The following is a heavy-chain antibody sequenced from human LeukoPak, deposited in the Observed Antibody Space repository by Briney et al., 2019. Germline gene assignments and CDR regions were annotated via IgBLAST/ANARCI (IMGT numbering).Heavy chain of an antibody. V-gene: IGHV3-48*03. CDR2: ISSSGSTI. D-gene: IGHD3-10*01. Sequence: GGSLRLSCAASGFTFSSYEMNWVRQAPGKGLEWVSYISSSGSTIYYADSVKGRFTISRDNAKNSLYLQMNSLRAEDTALYYCVRHDSGGIRGVISYYMDVWGKGTTVTVSS. CDR1: GFTFSSYE. CDR3: VRHDSGGIRGVISYYMDV. J-gene: IGHJ6*03.